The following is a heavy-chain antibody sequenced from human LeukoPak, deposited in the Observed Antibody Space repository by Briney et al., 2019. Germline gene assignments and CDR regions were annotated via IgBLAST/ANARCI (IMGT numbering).Heavy chain of an antibody. CDR2: INGYGSST. D-gene: IGHD5-18*01. V-gene: IGHV3-74*01. CDR3: ARDAPGNTALDY. J-gene: IGHJ4*02. Sequence: GGSLRLSCAASGFTFVSYWMHWVRQAPGKGLVWVSRINGYGSSTDFADSVEGRFTISRDNAKNTLYLQMNSLRAEDTAVYYCARDAPGNTALDYWGQGTLVTVSS. CDR1: GFTFVSYW.